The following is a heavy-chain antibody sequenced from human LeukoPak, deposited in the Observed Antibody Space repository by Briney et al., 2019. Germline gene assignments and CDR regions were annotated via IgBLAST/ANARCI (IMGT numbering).Heavy chain of an antibody. J-gene: IGHJ4*02. CDR1: GFTFSDFG. V-gene: IGHV3-30*02. CDR2: LRSNGRSQ. D-gene: IGHD1-26*01. Sequence: GGSLRLSCAVSGFTFSDFGMHCAPPPPPTGPDPAAALRSNGRSQHFADSVKGRFTISRDNSKKTLFLQMNSLRVEDTAVYYCAKEATPHIGTYYANWGQGTLVTVSS. CDR3: AKEATPHIGTYYAN.